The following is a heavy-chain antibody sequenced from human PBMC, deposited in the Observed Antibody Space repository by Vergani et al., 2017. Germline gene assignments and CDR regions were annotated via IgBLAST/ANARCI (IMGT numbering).Heavy chain of an antibody. Sequence: QVQLQESCPGLVKPPGTLSLTCAVSGDSISSNNCWTWVRQPPGKGLEWIGEICHTEDTKYSPSLKSRVTVSVDESRNLFSLRLNSVTAADTAVYSCATIGYRRWGYYFDYWGQGILVTVSS. CDR1: GDSISSNNC. D-gene: IGHD2-2*02. J-gene: IGHJ4*02. CDR3: ATIGYRRWGYYFDY. V-gene: IGHV4-4*01. CDR2: ICHTEDT.